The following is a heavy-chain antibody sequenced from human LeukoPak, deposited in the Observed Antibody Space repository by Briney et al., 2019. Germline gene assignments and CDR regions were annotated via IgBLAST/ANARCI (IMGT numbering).Heavy chain of an antibody. D-gene: IGHD3-3*01. CDR3: ARVPHGETIFGVVLYWFDP. V-gene: IGHV4-38-2*02. CDR2: IYHSGST. J-gene: IGHJ5*02. Sequence: SETLSLTCTVSSYSITSGYYWGWVRQPPGKGLEWIGTIYHSGSTYYNPSLKSRVTISVDTSKNQFSLNLNSVTAADTAVYYCARVPHGETIFGVVLYWFDPWGQGTLVTVCS. CDR1: SYSITSGYY.